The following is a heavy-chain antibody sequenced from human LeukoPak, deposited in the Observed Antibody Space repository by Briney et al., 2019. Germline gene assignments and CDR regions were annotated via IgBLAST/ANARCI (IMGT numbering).Heavy chain of an antibody. V-gene: IGHV1-46*01. J-gene: IGHJ6*03. CDR1: GYTFTSYY. D-gene: IGHD1-1*01. Sequence: ASVKVSCKASGYTFTSYYMHWVRQAPGQGLEWMGIINPSGGSTSYAQKFQGRVTMTRDMSTSTVYMELSSLRSEDTAVYYCAREELERDFYYYYYMDVWGKGTTVTVSS. CDR3: AREELERDFYYYYYMDV. CDR2: INPSGGST.